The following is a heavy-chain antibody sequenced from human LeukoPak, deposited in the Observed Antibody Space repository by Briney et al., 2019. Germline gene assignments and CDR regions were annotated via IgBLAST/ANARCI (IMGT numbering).Heavy chain of an antibody. Sequence: ASVKVSCKASGYTFTSYGINWVRQAPGQGLEWMGWISAYTGNTNSAQKFQGRVTITRDTSASTAYMELSSLRSEDTAVYYCARDLGYSYGSVYWGQGTLVTVSS. CDR3: ARDLGYSYGSVY. V-gene: IGHV1-18*01. D-gene: IGHD5-18*01. CDR2: ISAYTGNT. J-gene: IGHJ4*02. CDR1: GYTFTSYG.